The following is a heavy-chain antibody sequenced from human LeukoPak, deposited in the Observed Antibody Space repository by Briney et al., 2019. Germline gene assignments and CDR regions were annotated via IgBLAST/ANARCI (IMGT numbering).Heavy chain of an antibody. CDR1: GYTFTSNG. D-gene: IGHD1-26*01. CDR3: ARVGATTQGVGWFDP. J-gene: IGHJ5*02. Sequence: GASVKVSCKASGYTFTSNGISWVRQAPGQGLEWMGWISAYNGNTNYAQKLQGRVTMTTDTSTSTAYMELRSLRSDDTAVYYCARVGATTQGVGWFDPWGQGTLATVSS. V-gene: IGHV1-18*01. CDR2: ISAYNGNT.